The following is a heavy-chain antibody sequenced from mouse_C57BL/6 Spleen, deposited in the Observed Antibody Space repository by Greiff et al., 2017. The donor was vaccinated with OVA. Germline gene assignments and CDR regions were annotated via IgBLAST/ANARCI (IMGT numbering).Heavy chain of an antibody. J-gene: IGHJ2*01. CDR1: GFTFTDYY. Sequence: EVMLVESGGGLVQPGGSLSLSCAASGFTFTDYYMSWVRQPPGKALEWLGFIRNKDNGYTTEYSASVKGRFTISRDNSQSILYLQMNALRAEDSATYYCARYILTRPLDYWGQGTTLTVSS. CDR3: ARYILTRPLDY. CDR2: IRNKDNGYTT. V-gene: IGHV7-3*01.